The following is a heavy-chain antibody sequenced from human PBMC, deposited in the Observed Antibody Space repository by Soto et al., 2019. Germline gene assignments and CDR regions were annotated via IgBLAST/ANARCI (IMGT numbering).Heavy chain of an antibody. CDR2: ISGSGGST. CDR3: AIAGVVGATGPSFDP. Sequence: EVQLLESGGGLVQPGGSLRLSCAASGFTFSSYAMSWVRQAPGKGLEWVSAISGSGGSTYYADSVKGRFTISRDNSKNTLYLQINSLRAEDTAVYYCAIAGVVGATGPSFDPWGQGTLVTVSS. V-gene: IGHV3-23*01. D-gene: IGHD1-26*01. J-gene: IGHJ5*02. CDR1: GFTFSSYA.